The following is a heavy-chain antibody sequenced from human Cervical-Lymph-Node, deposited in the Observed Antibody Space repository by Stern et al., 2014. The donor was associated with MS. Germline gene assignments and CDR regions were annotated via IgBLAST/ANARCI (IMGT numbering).Heavy chain of an antibody. CDR1: GFSLTNVRMG. Sequence: QVTLRESGPALVRPTETLTLTCTVSGFSLTNVRMGVSWVRQPPGKALEWLAPIFLNDEKSYNTALKSRLSISKDTSKSQVVLTMTNMDPVDTATYYCSLIPLYSFWSANPSGGDDYWGQGTLVTVSS. CDR2: IFLNDEK. D-gene: IGHD3-3*01. J-gene: IGHJ4*02. V-gene: IGHV2-26*01. CDR3: SLIPLYSFWSANPSGGDDY.